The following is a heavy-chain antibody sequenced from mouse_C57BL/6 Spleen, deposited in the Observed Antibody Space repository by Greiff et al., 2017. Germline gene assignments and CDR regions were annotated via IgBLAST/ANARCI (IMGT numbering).Heavy chain of an antibody. CDR2: IDPSDSYT. J-gene: IGHJ2*01. Sequence: QVQLQQPGAELVRPGTSVTLSCKASGYTFTSYWMHWVKQRPGQGLEWIGVIDPSDSYTNYNQKFKGKATLTVDTSSSTAYMQLSSLTSEDSAVYYCARARYYGSSYGFDYRGQGTTLTVSS. CDR3: ARARYYGSSYGFDY. V-gene: IGHV1-59*01. CDR1: GYTFTSYW. D-gene: IGHD1-1*01.